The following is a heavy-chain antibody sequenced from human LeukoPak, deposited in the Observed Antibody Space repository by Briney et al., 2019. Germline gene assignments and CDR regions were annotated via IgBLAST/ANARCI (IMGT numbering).Heavy chain of an antibody. CDR1: GGSISGYY. V-gene: IGHV4-59*01. J-gene: IGHJ6*02. D-gene: IGHD3-22*01. CDR3: ARDDSSGRMDV. Sequence: SETLSLTCTVSGGSISGYYWSWLRQPPGKGLEWIGYISYSGNTNYNPSLKSRVTISLDTSKNQLSLKLSSVTAADTAIYYCARDDSSGRMDVWGQGTTVTVSS. CDR2: ISYSGNT.